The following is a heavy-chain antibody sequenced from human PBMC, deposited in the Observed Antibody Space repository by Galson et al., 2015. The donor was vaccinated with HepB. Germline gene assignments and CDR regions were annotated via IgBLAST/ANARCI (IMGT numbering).Heavy chain of an antibody. D-gene: IGHD5-24*01. V-gene: IGHV3-48*01. Sequence: SLRLSCAASGFTFSSYSMNRVRQAPGKGLEWVSYISSSSSTIYYADSVKGRFTISRDNAKNSLYLQMNSLRAEDTAVYYCARGGATKGDYWGQGTLVTVSS. J-gene: IGHJ4*02. CDR3: ARGGATKGDY. CDR1: GFTFSSYS. CDR2: ISSSSSTI.